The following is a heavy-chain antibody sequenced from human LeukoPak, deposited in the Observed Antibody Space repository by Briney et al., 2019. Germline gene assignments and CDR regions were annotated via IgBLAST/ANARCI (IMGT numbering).Heavy chain of an antibody. CDR1: GGSISSSNHY. J-gene: IGHJ4*02. Sequence: SETLTLTCTASGGSISSSNHYWGWLRPPPGKRLEWIGTILYTGNTHYNPSFKSRATLSVDTSKKQVSLKLTSVTAADTAVYYCASLLGDIVVVPAAMYSSSSYHFDYWGQGTLVTVSS. CDR2: ILYTGNT. V-gene: IGHV4-39*07. CDR3: ASLLGDIVVVPAAMYSSSSYHFDY. D-gene: IGHD2-2*01.